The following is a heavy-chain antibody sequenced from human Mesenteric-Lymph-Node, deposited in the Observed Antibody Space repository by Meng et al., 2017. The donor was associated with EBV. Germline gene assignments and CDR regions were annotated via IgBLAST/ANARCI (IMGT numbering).Heavy chain of an antibody. D-gene: IGHD3-10*01. Sequence: QVQVQESGPGLGKPSGTLSLAAAVSGGSITTNNYWSWVRQPPGKGLEWIAEISHNGHTNYSPSLKSRVTISIDKSKNQFSLKVDSVTAADTAVYYCARERGAGTYQGFDFWGQGTLVTVSS. CDR2: ISHNGHT. J-gene: IGHJ4*02. V-gene: IGHV4-4*02. CDR3: ARERGAGTYQGFDF. CDR1: GGSITTNNY.